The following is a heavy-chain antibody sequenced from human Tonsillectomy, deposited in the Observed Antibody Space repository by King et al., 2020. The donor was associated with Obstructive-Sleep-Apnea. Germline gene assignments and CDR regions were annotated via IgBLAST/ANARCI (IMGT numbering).Heavy chain of an antibody. CDR1: GFSFSSYA. Sequence: EVQLVESGGALAQPGGSLRLSCAASGFSFSSYAMSWVRQAPGKGLEWVSGISGSGAGTYYADSVKGRFTISRDNSNNTLYLQMNSLGAEDTAVYYCAKDREVDRAMVQMDYFDYWGQGTLVTVSS. CDR2: ISGSGAGT. J-gene: IGHJ4*02. V-gene: IGHV3-23*04. D-gene: IGHD5-18*01. CDR3: AKDREVDRAMVQMDYFDY.